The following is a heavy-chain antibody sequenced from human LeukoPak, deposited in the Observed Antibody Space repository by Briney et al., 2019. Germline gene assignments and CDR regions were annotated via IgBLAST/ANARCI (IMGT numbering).Heavy chain of an antibody. CDR3: ARVSWHGGYCSSTSCYDYDY. V-gene: IGHV1-18*01. D-gene: IGHD2-2*01. CDR1: SHTFRSNG. Sequence: GASVVVSFKTASHTFRSNGFTWVRQAPGQGLEWVGWVSGNNGNTNYARRLQGRVTMTTDTSTSTVYMELRSLRSDDTAVYYCARVSWHGGYCSSTSCYDYDYWGQGTLVTVSS. J-gene: IGHJ4*02. CDR2: VSGNNGNT.